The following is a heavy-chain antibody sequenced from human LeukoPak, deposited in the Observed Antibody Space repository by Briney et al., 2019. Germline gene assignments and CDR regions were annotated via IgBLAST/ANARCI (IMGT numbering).Heavy chain of an antibody. CDR2: ISHIGST. D-gene: IGHD6-25*01. Sequence: PSETLSLTCSVSDGSFSNYYWNWIRQTPGKGLEWIGYISHIGSTNYNPSLKSRLTISVDRSKNQFSLKLSSVTAADTAVYYCARDALSANAFDVWGQGTVVTVSS. CDR1: DGSFSNYY. J-gene: IGHJ3*01. CDR3: ARDALSANAFDV. V-gene: IGHV4-59*01.